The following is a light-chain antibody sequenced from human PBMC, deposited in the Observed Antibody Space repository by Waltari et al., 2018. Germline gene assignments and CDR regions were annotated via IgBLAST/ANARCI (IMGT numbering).Light chain of an antibody. V-gene: IGKV2D-29*01. CDR2: EVS. CDR3: MQSIQLPRT. Sequence: DIVLTQSLLFLFFTTGQPDSISCKSSHSLLHSEVRTYLYWYLQKPGQPPQLLIHEVSNRFSGAPDRFSGSGSGTDFTLKISRVETEDVGLYYCMQSIQLPRTFGQGTKVEIK. J-gene: IGKJ1*01. CDR1: HSLLHSEVRTY.